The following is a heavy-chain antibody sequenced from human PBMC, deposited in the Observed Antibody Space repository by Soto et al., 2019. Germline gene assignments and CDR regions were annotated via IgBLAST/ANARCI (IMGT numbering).Heavy chain of an antibody. CDR3: ARDYSGDGYNFYYHYGMDV. J-gene: IGHJ6*02. CDR1: GGSISSYY. V-gene: IGHV4-59*01. CDR2: IYYSGST. Sequence: SETLSLTCTVSGGSISSYYWSWIRQPPGKGLEWIGYIYYSGSTNYNPSLKSRVTISVDTSKNQFSLKLSSVTAADTAVYYCARDYSGDGYNFYYHYGMDVWGQGTTVTVSS. D-gene: IGHD5-12*01.